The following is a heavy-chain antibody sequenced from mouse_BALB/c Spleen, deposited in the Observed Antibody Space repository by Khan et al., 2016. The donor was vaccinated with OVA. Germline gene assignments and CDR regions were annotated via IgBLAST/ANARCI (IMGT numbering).Heavy chain of an antibody. J-gene: IGHJ3*01. V-gene: IGHV2-2*01. CDR2: IWSGGNT. CDR1: GFSLTTYG. CDR3: ASSAYRYDFTY. Sequence: QVQLKQSGPGLVQPSQSLSITCTVSGFSLTTYGIHWVRQSPGKGLEWLGVIWSGGNTDYHAPFISRLSISKDNYKSQVFFKMNSLHADDTAMYYCASSAYRYDFTYWGQGTLVTVSA. D-gene: IGHD2-12*01.